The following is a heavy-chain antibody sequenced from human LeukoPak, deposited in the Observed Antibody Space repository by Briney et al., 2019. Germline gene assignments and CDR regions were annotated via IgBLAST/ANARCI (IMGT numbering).Heavy chain of an antibody. V-gene: IGHV3-74*01. CDR3: ARAWFGELSWFAP. CDR1: GFTFSTYW. D-gene: IGHD3-10*01. CDR2: INSGGRSA. Sequence: GGSLRLSCAASGFTFSTYWMHWVRQAPGKGLVWGSRINSGGRSASYADSVKGRFSISRENAKNPLYLQMNSLRAEDTAVYYCARAWFGELSWFAPWGQGTLVTVSS. J-gene: IGHJ5*02.